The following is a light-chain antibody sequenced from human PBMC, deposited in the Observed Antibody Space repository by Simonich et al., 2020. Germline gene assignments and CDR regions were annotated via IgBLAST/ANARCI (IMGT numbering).Light chain of an antibody. CDR1: SGYSNYK. CDR3: GADHGSGSNFVWV. Sequence: QPVLTQPPSASASLGASVTLTCTLSSGYSNYKVDWYQQRPGKGPRFVMRGGTGGIGGSKGVGIPDRFAVLGSGLNRYLTIKNIQEEDESDYHCGADHGSGSNFVWVFGGGTKLTVL. V-gene: IGLV9-49*01. J-gene: IGLJ3*02. CDR2: GGTGGIGG.